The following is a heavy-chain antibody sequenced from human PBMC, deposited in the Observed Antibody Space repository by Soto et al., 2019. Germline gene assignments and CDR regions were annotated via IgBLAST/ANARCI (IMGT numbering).Heavy chain of an antibody. V-gene: IGHV4-59*01. CDR3: AYGDSRGPFDS. D-gene: IGHD4-17*01. Sequence: QVQLRESGPGLVRPSETLSLTCTVSGGSISSYYWSWIRQPPGKGLEWIGYIYNSGSTNYNPSLKSRVTISVDTSKNQFSLKLSSVTAADTAVYYCAYGDSRGPFDSWGQGTLVTVSS. CDR2: IYNSGST. J-gene: IGHJ4*02. CDR1: GGSISSYY.